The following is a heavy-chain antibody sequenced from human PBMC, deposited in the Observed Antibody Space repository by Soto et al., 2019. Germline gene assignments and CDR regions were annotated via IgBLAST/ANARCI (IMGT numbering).Heavy chain of an antibody. CDR1: YT. Sequence: YTWCCIRQAQGKGLEWIGEINHSGSPNYNPYLKSRVTISVDTSKNQFSLKLSSVTAADTAVYYCARDKLRIVYLNRHSSSYYGMDVWGQ. J-gene: IGHJ6*02. CDR3: ARDKLRIVYLNRHSSSYYGMDV. CDR2: INHSGSP. V-gene: IGHV4-34*01. D-gene: IGHD1-7*01.